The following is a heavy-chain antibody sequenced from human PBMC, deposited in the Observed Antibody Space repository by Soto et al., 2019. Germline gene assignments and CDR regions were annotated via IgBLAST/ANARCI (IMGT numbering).Heavy chain of an antibody. CDR1: GYTLTELS. D-gene: IGHD6-6*01. CDR2: FDPGDGET. Sequence: ASVKVSCKVSGYTLTELSMHWVRQAPGKGLEWMGGFDPGDGETIYAQKFQGRVTMTEDTSTDTAYMELSSLRSEDTAVYYCATAGGAARRNEDYYYYGMDVWGQGTTVTVSS. J-gene: IGHJ6*02. V-gene: IGHV1-24*01. CDR3: ATAGGAARRNEDYYYYGMDV.